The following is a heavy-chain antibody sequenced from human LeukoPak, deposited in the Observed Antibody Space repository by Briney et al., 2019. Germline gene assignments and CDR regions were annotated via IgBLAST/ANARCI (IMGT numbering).Heavy chain of an antibody. V-gene: IGHV1-2*02. CDR2: INPNSGGT. Sequence: GGSVKVSCKAFGYTFTGSYMPWGGQAPGQGLDRMGWINPNSGGTNFPQKFQGRFTMTRDTSISTAYMELSRLRSDDTAVYYCARQSSGWSYYYGMDVWGQGTTVTVSS. D-gene: IGHD6-19*01. CDR1: GYTFTGSY. CDR3: ARQSSGWSYYYGMDV. J-gene: IGHJ6*02.